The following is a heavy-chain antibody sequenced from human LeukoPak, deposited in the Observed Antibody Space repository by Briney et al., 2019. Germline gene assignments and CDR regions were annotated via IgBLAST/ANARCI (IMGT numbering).Heavy chain of an antibody. CDR1: GGSISSSSYY. Sequence: PETLSLTCTVSGGSISSSSYYWGWIRQPPGKGLEWIGSIYYSGSTYYNPSLKSRVTISVDTSKNQFSLKLSSVTAADTAVYYCARGGSMTTVTIDYWGQGTLVTVSS. CDR3: ARGGSMTTVTIDY. CDR2: IYYSGST. V-gene: IGHV4-39*07. J-gene: IGHJ4*02. D-gene: IGHD4-17*01.